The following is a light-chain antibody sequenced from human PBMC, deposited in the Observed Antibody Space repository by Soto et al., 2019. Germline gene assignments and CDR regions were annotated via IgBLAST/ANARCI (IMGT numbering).Light chain of an antibody. CDR3: QQYGNSPSFT. CDR2: GAS. J-gene: IGKJ4*01. Sequence: ISLPQSPGTLYLSPGARAPLSCRATHIISSSYLAWYQQKPGQAPTLLIYGASSRATGIPDSFTGSGSGTDFTLTISRLEPEDFAVYYCQQYGNSPSFTFGGGTKVDI. V-gene: IGKV3-20*01. CDR1: HIISSSY.